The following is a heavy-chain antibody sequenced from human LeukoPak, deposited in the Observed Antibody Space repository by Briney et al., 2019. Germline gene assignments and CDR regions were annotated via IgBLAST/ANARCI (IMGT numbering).Heavy chain of an antibody. D-gene: IGHD2-15*01. CDR3: ARDSLLPRNHYYYYGMDV. CDR1: GGSISSGSYY. J-gene: IGHJ6*02. CDR2: IYTSGST. V-gene: IGHV4-61*02. Sequence: SQTLSLTCTVSGGSISSGSYYWSWIRQPAGKGLEWIGRIYTSGSTNYNPSLKSRVTISVDTSKNQFSLKLSSVTAADTAVYYCARDSLLPRNHYYYYGMDVWGQGTTVTVSS.